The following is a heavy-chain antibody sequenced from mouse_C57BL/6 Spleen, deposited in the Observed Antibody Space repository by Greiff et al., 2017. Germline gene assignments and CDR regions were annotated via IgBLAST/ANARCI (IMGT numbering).Heavy chain of an antibody. V-gene: IGHV1-64*01. CDR1: GYTFTSYW. CDR3: ARETAQSAFAC. D-gene: IGHD3-2*02. Sequence: QVQLQQPGAELVKPGASVKLSCKASGYTFTSYWMHWVKQRPGQGLEWIGMIHPNSGSTNYNEKFKSKATLTVDKSSSTAYMKLSSLTSEDSAVYYCARETAQSAFACWGQGTLVTVSA. J-gene: IGHJ3*01. CDR2: IHPNSGST.